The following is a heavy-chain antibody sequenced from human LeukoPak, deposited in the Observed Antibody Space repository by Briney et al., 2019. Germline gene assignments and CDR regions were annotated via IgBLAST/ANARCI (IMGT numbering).Heavy chain of an antibody. J-gene: IGHJ6*03. CDR2: IYTSGST. CDR1: GGSISSSSYY. CDR3: ARNRGSTVITDQYYYYYMDV. D-gene: IGHD4-11*01. Sequence: TETLSLTCTVSGGSISSSSYYWGWIRQPPGKGLEWIGRIYTSGSTNYNPSLKSRVTTSVDTSKNQFSLKLSSVTATDTAVYYCARNRGSTVITDQYYYYYMDVWGKGTTVTVSS. V-gene: IGHV4-39*07.